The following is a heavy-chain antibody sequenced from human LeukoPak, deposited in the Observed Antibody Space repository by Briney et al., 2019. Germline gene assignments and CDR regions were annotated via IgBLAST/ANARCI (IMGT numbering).Heavy chain of an antibody. J-gene: IGHJ6*02. CDR2: ISSSGSTI. CDR1: GFTFSSYA. Sequence: GGSLRLSCAASGFTFSSYAMNWVRQAPGKGLEWVSYISSSGSTIYYADSVKGRFTISRDNAKNSLYLQMNSLRAEDTAVYYCARDYRDDYYYGMDVWGQGTKVTVSS. D-gene: IGHD4-17*01. V-gene: IGHV3-48*03. CDR3: ARDYRDDYYYGMDV.